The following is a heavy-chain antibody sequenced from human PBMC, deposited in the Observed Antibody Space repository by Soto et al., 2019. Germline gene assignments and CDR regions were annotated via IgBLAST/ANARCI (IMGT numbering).Heavy chain of an antibody. Sequence: GGSLRRSCAASGFSFSSYWMSWGRQAPGKGLQWVANINRDGNEKYYVDSLKGRFTISRDNAENSLYLQMNTLRAEGTAVYYCARAPDGSGSYYYFDGWGQGTLVTVSS. CDR2: INRDGNEK. CDR1: GFSFSSYW. V-gene: IGHV3-7*03. J-gene: IGHJ4*02. CDR3: ARAPDGSGSYYYFDG. D-gene: IGHD3-22*01.